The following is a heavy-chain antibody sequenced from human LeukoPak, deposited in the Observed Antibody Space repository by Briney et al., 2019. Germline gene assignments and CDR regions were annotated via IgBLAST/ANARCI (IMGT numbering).Heavy chain of an antibody. V-gene: IGHV3-23*01. CDR2: ISGSGAST. Sequence: GGSLRLSCLTSGFTLSTNAMSWVRQAPGKGLEWISGISGSGASTYYADSVKGRFTISRDDSRNTLYLQMNSLRGDDTAVYYCAKGCSSDTCYGGIYYFYGMDVWGQGTTVTVSS. CDR3: AKGCSSDTCYGGIYYFYGMDV. J-gene: IGHJ6*02. CDR1: GFTLSTNA. D-gene: IGHD2-15*01.